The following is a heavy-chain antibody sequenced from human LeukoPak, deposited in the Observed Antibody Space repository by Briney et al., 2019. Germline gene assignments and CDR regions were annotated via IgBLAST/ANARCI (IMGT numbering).Heavy chain of an antibody. CDR2: IGTAGDT. V-gene: IGHV3-13*01. J-gene: IGHJ5*02. Sequence: PGGSLRLSCTASGFTFSSYDMHWVRQATGKGLEWVSAIGTAGDTYYPGSVKGRFTISRENAKNSLYLQMNSLRAGDTAVYYCARGGHEGNWFDPWGQGTLVTVSS. CDR3: ARGGHEGNWFDP. CDR1: GFTFSSYD.